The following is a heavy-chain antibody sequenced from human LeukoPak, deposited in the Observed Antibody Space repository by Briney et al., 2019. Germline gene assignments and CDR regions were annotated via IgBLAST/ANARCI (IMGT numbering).Heavy chain of an antibody. J-gene: IGHJ5*02. CDR2: ISYDGSNK. D-gene: IGHD3-10*01. V-gene: IGHV3-30*04. Sequence: GGSLRPSCEAPGLTLSSNSMHWVRQAQGKGLEWVAVISYDGSNKYYADSVKGRFTISRDNSKNTLYLQMNSLRAEDTAVYYCAKTVRGVIWSWFDPWGQGTLVTVSS. CDR1: GLTLSSNS. CDR3: AKTVRGVIWSWFDP.